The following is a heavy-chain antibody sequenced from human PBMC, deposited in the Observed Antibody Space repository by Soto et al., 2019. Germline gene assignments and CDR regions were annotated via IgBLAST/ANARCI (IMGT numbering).Heavy chain of an antibody. CDR2: IGTTGAK. CDR1: GFTLSSYD. V-gene: IGHV3-13*04. CDR3: ARARGPTIFDY. Sequence: GGSPGLSSSASGFTLSSYDMTGVRQGTGKGLEWVSAIGTTGAKYYAGSGKGRFTIYRENSKTSWYRQMNSLRAGDTAIYFCARARGPTIFDYWGQGALVTVS. J-gene: IGHJ4*02.